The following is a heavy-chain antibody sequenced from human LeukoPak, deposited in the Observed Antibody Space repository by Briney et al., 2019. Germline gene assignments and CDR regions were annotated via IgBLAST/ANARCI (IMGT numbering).Heavy chain of an antibody. CDR1: GGSISNYY. J-gene: IGHJ4*02. CDR3: ARSRGYSYGYVDY. V-gene: IGHV4-59*12. D-gene: IGHD5-18*01. Sequence: SETLSLTCTVSGGSISNYYWSWMRQSPGEGLEWIGYVHYSGSTNYNPSLKSRVTISVDTSKNQFSLKLSSVTAADTAVYYCARSRGYSYGYVDYWGQGTLVTVSS. CDR2: VHYSGST.